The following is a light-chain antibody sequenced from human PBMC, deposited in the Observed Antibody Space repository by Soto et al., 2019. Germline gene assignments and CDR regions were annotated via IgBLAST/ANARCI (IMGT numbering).Light chain of an antibody. Sequence: DIVMTQPPLSSPVTLGQSASISCRSSQSLVHNDGKTYLSWLQQRQGQAPRLLIYETSTRFSGVPDRLSGSGAGTDFTLKISRVEAEDVVIYYCLQITHSPYTFGQGTKLEIK. CDR3: LQITHSPYT. CDR1: QSLVHNDGKTY. CDR2: ETS. J-gene: IGKJ2*01. V-gene: IGKV2-24*01.